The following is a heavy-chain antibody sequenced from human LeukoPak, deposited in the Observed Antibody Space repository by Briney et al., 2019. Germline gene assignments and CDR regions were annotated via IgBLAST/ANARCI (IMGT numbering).Heavy chain of an antibody. D-gene: IGHD5-18*01. V-gene: IGHV3-30*18. CDR3: AKEVRIQLWLQYY. Sequence: GGSLRLSCAASGFTFSSYGMHWVRQAPGKGLEWVAVISYDGSNKYYADSVKGRFTISRDNSKNTLYLQMNSLRAEDTAVYYCAKEVRIQLWLQYYWGQGTLVTVSS. J-gene: IGHJ4*02. CDR1: GFTFSSYG. CDR2: ISYDGSNK.